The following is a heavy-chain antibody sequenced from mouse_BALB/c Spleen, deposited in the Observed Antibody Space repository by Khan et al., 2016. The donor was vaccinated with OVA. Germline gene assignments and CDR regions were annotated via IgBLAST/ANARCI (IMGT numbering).Heavy chain of an antibody. CDR1: GYSFTSYY. Sequence: VQLKQSGPELMKPGASVKISCKASGYSFTSYYIHWMMQSHGRSLEWIGYIDPFSGASTYNQKFKGKATLTVDKSSSTAYIHLRNLTSEDSAVYYCTRHVYVAWFTYWGQGTLVTVSA. V-gene: IGHV1-31*01. D-gene: IGHD2-2*01. CDR3: TRHVYVAWFTY. CDR2: IDPFSGAS. J-gene: IGHJ3*01.